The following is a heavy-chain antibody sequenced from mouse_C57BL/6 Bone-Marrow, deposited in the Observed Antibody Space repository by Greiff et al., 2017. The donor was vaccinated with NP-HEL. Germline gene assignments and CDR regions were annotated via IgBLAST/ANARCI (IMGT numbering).Heavy chain of an antibody. J-gene: IGHJ4*01. CDR1: GFTFSDFY. CDR3: ARDADSNYERGAMDY. V-gene: IGHV7-1*01. CDR2: SRNKANDYTT. Sequence: EVNVVESGGGLVQSGRSLRLSCATSGFTFSDFYMEWVRQAPGKGLEWIAASRNKANDYTTEYSASVKGRFIVSRDTSQSILYLQMNALRAEDTAIYYCARDADSNYERGAMDYWGQGTSVTVSS. D-gene: IGHD2-5*01.